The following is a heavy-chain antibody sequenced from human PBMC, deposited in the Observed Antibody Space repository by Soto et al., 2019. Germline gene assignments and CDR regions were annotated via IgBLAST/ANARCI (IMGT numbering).Heavy chain of an antibody. CDR2: ISYDGSNK. J-gene: IGHJ4*02. CDR3: ARHKRDLRFVEWSYYFDS. V-gene: IGHV3-30-3*01. Sequence: QVQLVESGGGVVQPGRSLRLSCAASGFTFSTYAMHWVRQAPGKGLAWVAVISYDGSNKYYTDSVKGRFTISRDNSKNTLYLQMNSLRAEDTAVYYCARHKRDLRFVEWSYYFDSWGQGTLVTVSS. D-gene: IGHD3-3*01. CDR1: GFTFSTYA.